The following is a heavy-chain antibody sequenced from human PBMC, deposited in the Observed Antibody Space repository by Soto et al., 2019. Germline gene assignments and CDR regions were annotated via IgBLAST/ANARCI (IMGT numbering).Heavy chain of an antibody. Sequence: PGGSLRLSCAASGFTISSYAMHWVRQAPGKGLEWVAVISYDGSNKYYADSVKGRFTISRDNSKNTLYLQMNSLRAEDTAVYYCARDRDILSGVNAFDIWGQGTMVTVSS. D-gene: IGHD3-9*01. CDR2: ISYDGSNK. J-gene: IGHJ3*02. CDR1: GFTISSYA. V-gene: IGHV3-30-3*01. CDR3: ARDRDILSGVNAFDI.